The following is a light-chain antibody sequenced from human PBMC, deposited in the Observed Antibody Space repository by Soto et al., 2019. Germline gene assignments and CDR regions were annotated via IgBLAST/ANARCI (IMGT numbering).Light chain of an antibody. CDR1: QSVSSSY. J-gene: IGKJ2*01. Sequence: ESVLTQSPGTLSLSPGERATLSCRASQSVSSSYLAWYQQKPGQAPRLLIYGASSRATGIPDRFSGSGSGTDFTLTISRLEPEDFAVYYCQQYGSSPGYTFGQGTKREIK. V-gene: IGKV3-20*01. CDR2: GAS. CDR3: QQYGSSPGYT.